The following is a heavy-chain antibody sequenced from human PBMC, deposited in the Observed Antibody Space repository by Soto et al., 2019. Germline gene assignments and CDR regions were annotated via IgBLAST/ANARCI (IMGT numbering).Heavy chain of an antibody. J-gene: IGHJ6*02. D-gene: IGHD6-13*01. V-gene: IGHV4-34*01. CDR1: GGSFSGYY. CDR3: ARALSRSSSQKNLYYYYGMDV. Sequence: PSETLSLTCAVYGGSFSGYYWSWIRQPPGKGLEWIGEINHSGSTNYNPSLKSRVTISVDTSKNQFSLKLSSVTAADTAVYYCARALSRSSSQKNLYYYYGMDVWGQGTTVTVSS. CDR2: INHSGST.